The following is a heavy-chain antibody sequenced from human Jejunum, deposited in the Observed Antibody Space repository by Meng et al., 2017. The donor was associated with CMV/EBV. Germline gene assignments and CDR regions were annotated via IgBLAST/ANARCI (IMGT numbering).Heavy chain of an antibody. D-gene: IGHD3-22*01. CDR3: ARELEDYYDRSGYFEY. J-gene: IGHJ4*02. V-gene: IGHV1-69*05. CDR1: GGTFMSYA. Sequence: SGGTFMSYAVIWMRQAPGQGLGWVCGIIPLFSTTNYAQKFQGRVTITTDESSTTAYMALSSLRSEDTAVYYCARELEDYYDRSGYFEYWGQGTLVTVS. CDR2: IIPLFSTT.